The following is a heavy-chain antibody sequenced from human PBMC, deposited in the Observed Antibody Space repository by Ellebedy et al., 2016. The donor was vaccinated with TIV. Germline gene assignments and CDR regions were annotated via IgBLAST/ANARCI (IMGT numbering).Heavy chain of an antibody. V-gene: IGHV1-24*01. J-gene: IGHJ4*02. D-gene: IGHD5-12*01. Sequence: AASVKVSCKVSGYTLSEISLHWVRQTPRKGLEWMGGFDPEDGETIHAQKFQGRVTMTEDTSTLTAYMELTSLGSEDTAVYYCAVHRGYSRGHEGRGAYYLDYWGQGTLVTVSS. CDR2: FDPEDGET. CDR3: AVHRGYSRGHEGRGAYYLDY. CDR1: GYTLSEIS.